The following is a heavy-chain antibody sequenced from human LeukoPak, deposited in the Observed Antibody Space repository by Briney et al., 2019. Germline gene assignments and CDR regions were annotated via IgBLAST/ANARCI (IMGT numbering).Heavy chain of an antibody. Sequence: GGSLRLSCAASGFTFSNYPMDWVRQAPGKGLEWVSAISGSGGSTYYADSVKGRFTISRDNSKNTLYLQMNSLRAEDTAVCYCAKSTTVTTYYFDYWGQGTLVTVSS. V-gene: IGHV3-23*01. CDR1: GFTFSNYP. CDR2: ISGSGGST. CDR3: AKSTTVTTYYFDY. D-gene: IGHD4-17*01. J-gene: IGHJ4*02.